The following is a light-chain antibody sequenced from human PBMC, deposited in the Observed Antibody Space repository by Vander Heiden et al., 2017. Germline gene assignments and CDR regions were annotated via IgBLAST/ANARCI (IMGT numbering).Light chain of an antibody. CDR2: LAS. V-gene: IGKV2-28*01. J-gene: IGKJ4*01. CDR3: MQALRSPVT. Sequence: DTVLTQTPVPLFVTSGEPAPIFCSSSQSLSHSNGYNFLDWYLQKPGQCPQLLIYLASNRASGVPDRFSGTGSGTDFTLKISRVETEDVAVYYCMQALRSPVTFGGGTKVEIK. CDR1: QSLSHSNGYNF.